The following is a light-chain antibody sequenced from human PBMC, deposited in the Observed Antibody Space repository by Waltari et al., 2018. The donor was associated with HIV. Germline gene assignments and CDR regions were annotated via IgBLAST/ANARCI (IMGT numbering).Light chain of an antibody. V-gene: IGLV2-14*01. CDR1: SSDVGGYNY. CDR3: SSYTSSSTLT. J-gene: IGLJ3*02. CDR2: EVS. Sequence: QSALTQPASMSGSPGQSITISCTGTSSDVGGYNYVSWYQQHPGKAPKLMIYEVSNRPSGVSNRFSGSKSGNTASLTISGLQADDEVDYYCSSYTSSSTLTFGGGTKLTVL.